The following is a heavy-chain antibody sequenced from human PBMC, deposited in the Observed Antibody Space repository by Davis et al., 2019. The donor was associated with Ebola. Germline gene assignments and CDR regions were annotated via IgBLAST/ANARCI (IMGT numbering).Heavy chain of an antibody. J-gene: IGHJ6*03. V-gene: IGHV4-34*01. D-gene: IGHD3-22*01. Sequence: MPSETLSLTCAVYGRPFSGYFWTCIRQPPGKGLEWIGEINHSGSTNYNPSLKSRVTISVDTSKNQFSLKLGSVTAADTDVYYCARGIGHYYYMDVWSKGTTVTVSS. CDR1: GRPFSGYF. CDR2: INHSGST. CDR3: ARGIGHYYYMDV.